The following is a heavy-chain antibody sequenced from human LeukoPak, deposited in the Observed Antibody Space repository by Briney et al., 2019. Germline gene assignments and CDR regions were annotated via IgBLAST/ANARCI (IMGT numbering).Heavy chain of an antibody. Sequence: KSGGSLRLSCAASGFTFSSYEMNWVRQAPGKGLEWVSYISSSGTTIYYADSVKGRFTISRDNAKNSLYLQMNSLRAEDTAVYYCARLPRFQDYFDYWGQGTLVTVSS. J-gene: IGHJ4*02. V-gene: IGHV3-48*03. CDR2: ISSSGTTI. D-gene: IGHD2-2*01. CDR3: ARLPRFQDYFDY. CDR1: GFTFSSYE.